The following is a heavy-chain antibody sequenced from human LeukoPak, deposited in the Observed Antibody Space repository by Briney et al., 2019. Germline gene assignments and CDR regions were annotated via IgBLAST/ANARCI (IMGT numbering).Heavy chain of an antibody. CDR2: ISSSGSTI. CDR3: ARGVEGAYYYYMDV. J-gene: IGHJ6*03. Sequence: GGSLRLSCAASGFTFSSYEMNWVRQAPGKGLEWVSYISSSGSTIYYADSVKGRFTISRDNAKNSLYLQMNRLRAEDTAVYYCARGVEGAYYYYMDVWGKGTTVTVSS. V-gene: IGHV3-48*03. CDR1: GFTFSSYE.